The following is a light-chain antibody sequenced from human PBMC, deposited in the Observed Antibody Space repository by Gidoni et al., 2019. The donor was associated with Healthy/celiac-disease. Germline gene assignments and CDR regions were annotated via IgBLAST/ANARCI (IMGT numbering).Light chain of an antibody. CDR3: QSYDSSLSGSWV. J-gene: IGLJ3*02. CDR1: RSNIGAGYD. CDR2: GNS. V-gene: IGLV1-40*01. Sequence: QSVLTQPPSVSGAPGQRVTISCTGRRSNIGAGYDVHWYQQLPGTAPKRLIHGNSNRPSGGPDRFSGSKSGTSASLAITGLQAEDEADYYCQSYDSSLSGSWVFGGGTKLTVL.